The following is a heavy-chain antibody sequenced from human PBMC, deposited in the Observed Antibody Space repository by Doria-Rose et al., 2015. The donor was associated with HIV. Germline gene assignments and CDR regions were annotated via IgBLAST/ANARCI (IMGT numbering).Heavy chain of an antibody. CDR2: IFSDDER. CDR3: ARIKSSRWYHKYYFDF. J-gene: IGHJ4*02. CDR1: GVSLSSPGMG. Sequence: QVTLKESGPVLVKPTETLTLTCTVSGVSLSSPGMGASWIRQPPEKALEWLANIFSDDERSYKTSLKSRLTISRGTSKSQVVLTMTDMDPVDTATYYCARIKSSRWYHKYYFDFWGQGTLVIVSA. V-gene: IGHV2-26*01. D-gene: IGHD6-13*01.